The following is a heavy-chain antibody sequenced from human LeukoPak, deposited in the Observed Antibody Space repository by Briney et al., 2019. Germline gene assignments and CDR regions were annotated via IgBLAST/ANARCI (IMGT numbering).Heavy chain of an antibody. J-gene: IGHJ6*02. CDR3: VKGIAYYYYYGMDV. Sequence: GGSLRLSCSASGFTLSSYAMYWVRQAPGKGPEYVSAISSNGGSTYYADSVKGRFTISRDTSKNTLYLQMGSLRPEDTAVYYCVKGIAYYYYYGMDVWGQGTTVTVSS. D-gene: IGHD3-10*01. CDR1: GFTLSSYA. CDR2: ISSNGGST. V-gene: IGHV3-64D*06.